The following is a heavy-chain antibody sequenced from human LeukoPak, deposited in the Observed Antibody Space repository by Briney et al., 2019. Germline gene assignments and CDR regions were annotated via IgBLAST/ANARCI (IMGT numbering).Heavy chain of an antibody. J-gene: IGHJ6*02. CDR3: AKGTVGYDFWSGHYYYYGMDV. D-gene: IGHD3-3*01. CDR1: GFTFSSSA. V-gene: IGHV3-23*01. CDR2: IRNNGGYT. Sequence: GGSLRLSCAASGFTFSSSAVSWVRQAPGKGLEWVSAIRNNGGYTYYADSVQGRFTISRDNSKSTLCLQMNSLRAEDTAVYYCAKGTVGYDFWSGHYYYYGMDVWGQGTTVTVSS.